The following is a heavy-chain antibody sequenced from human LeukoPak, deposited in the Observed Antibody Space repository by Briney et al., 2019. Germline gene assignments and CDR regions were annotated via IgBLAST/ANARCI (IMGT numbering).Heavy chain of an antibody. J-gene: IGHJ4*02. D-gene: IGHD4-23*01. CDR1: GFTFSSYG. CDR2: ISYDGSNK. Sequence: GGSLRLSCAASGFTFSSYGMHWVRQAPGKGLEWVAVISYDGSNKYYADSVKGRFTISRDNSKNTLYLQMNSLRAEDTAVYYCARGYYGGSAFDYWGQGTLVTVSS. V-gene: IGHV3-30*03. CDR3: ARGYYGGSAFDY.